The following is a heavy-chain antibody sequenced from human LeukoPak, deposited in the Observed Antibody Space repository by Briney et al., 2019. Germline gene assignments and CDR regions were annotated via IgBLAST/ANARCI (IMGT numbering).Heavy chain of an antibody. J-gene: IGHJ4*02. CDR2: IIPIFGTA. CDR3: ARRFGAIFGVVPFDY. CDR1: GGTFSSYA. Sequence: GASVKVSCKASGGTFSSYAISWVRQAPGQGLEWMGGIIPIFGTANYAQKFQGRVMITADKSTSTAYMELSSLRSEDTAVYYCARRFGAIFGVVPFDYWGQGTLVAVSS. D-gene: IGHD3-3*01. V-gene: IGHV1-69*06.